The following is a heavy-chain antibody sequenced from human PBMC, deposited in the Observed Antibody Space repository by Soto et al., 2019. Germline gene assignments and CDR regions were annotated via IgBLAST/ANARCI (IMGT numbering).Heavy chain of an antibody. CDR2: IYYSGST. J-gene: IGHJ6*02. CDR1: GGSISSGGYY. Sequence: TLSLTCTVSGGSISSGGYYWSWIRQHPGKDLEWIGYIYYSGSTYYNPSLKSRVTISVDTSKNQFSLKLSSVTAADTAVYYCASRQYDFWSGYYLSGEKYYYYGMDVWGQGTTVTVSS. CDR3: ASRQYDFWSGYYLSGEKYYYYGMDV. V-gene: IGHV4-31*03. D-gene: IGHD3-3*01.